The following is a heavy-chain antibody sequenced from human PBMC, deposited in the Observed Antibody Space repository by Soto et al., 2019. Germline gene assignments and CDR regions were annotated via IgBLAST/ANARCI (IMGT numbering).Heavy chain of an antibody. CDR2: ISSSSSYI. V-gene: IGHV3-21*01. CDR3: ARDPLTLLAMRGYYYYGMDV. D-gene: IGHD2-2*01. Sequence: GGSLRLSCAASGFTFSSYSMNWVRQAPGKGLEWVSSISSSSSYIYYADSVKGRFTISRDNAKNSLYLQMNSLRAEDTAVYYCARDPLTLLAMRGYYYYGMDVWGQGTTVTV. J-gene: IGHJ6*02. CDR1: GFTFSSYS.